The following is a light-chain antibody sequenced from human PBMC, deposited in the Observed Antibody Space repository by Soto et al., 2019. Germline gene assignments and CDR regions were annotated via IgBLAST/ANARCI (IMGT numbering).Light chain of an antibody. CDR2: SAS. CDR3: QQYDDSIT. V-gene: IGKV3-20*01. J-gene: IGKJ5*01. Sequence: EIELTQSPDTLSLSPGESATLSCRASQSVSSSYLAWYQQKPGRAPRLLIYSASNRATGIPDRFSGSGSGTDFTLTISRLEPEDFAVFYCQQYDDSITFGQGTRLEIE. CDR1: QSVSSSY.